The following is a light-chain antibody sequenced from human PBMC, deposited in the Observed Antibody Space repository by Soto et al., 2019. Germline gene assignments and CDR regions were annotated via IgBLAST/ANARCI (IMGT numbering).Light chain of an antibody. CDR3: QQRRNWTPQLI. CDR2: GAS. J-gene: IGKJ2*01. CDR1: QSVNSA. V-gene: IGKV3-11*01. Sequence: EIVLRQSPDTLSLSPGERATLSCRASQSVNSALAWYQQKPGQAHTLLIHGASNRAAGITARYSGSVSGTDLSLPINSLEVEDFAIYLCQQRRNWTPQLIFAQRTKLQI.